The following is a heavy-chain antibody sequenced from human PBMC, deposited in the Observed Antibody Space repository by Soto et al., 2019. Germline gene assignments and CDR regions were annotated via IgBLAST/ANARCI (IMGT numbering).Heavy chain of an antibody. CDR2: IDPSDSYT. CDR1: GYSFTSYW. CDR3: ASRRNSNVDAIDI. J-gene: IGHJ6*02. Sequence: GESLKISCKGSGYSFTSYWISWVRQMPGKGLEWMGRIDPSDSYTNYSPSFQGHVTISADKSITTAYLQWSSLKASDTAMYYCASRRNSNVDAIDIWGQGTTVTVSS. V-gene: IGHV5-10-1*01. D-gene: IGHD1-1*01.